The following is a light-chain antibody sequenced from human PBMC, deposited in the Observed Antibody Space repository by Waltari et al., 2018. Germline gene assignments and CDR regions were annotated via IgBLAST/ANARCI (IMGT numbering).Light chain of an antibody. J-gene: IGLJ3*02. CDR3: QTGGFGIWV. CDR2: VNSDGSH. V-gene: IGLV4-69*01. CDR1: SGHSNYA. Sequence: QLMLTQSPSASASLGASVKLTCTLSSGHSNYAIPWHPQQPEKGPRYLMKVNSDGSHIKGDGIPDRFSGSSSGAERYLTISSLQSEDEADYYCQTGGFGIWVFGGGTKLTVL.